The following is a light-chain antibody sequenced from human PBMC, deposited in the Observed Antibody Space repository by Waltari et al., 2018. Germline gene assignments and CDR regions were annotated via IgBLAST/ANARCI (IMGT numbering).Light chain of an antibody. CDR3: SSYTTSSTRV. V-gene: IGLV2-14*01. CDR1: SSVVGGYNY. CDR2: DVS. Sequence: QSALPQTSSMSGSPGQSITISRPGASSVVGGYNYVSWYQKHPGNAPKVMIYDVSNRPSGVSNRFSGSKSGNTASLTISGLQAEDEADYYCSSYTTSSTRVFGTGTKVTVL. J-gene: IGLJ1*01.